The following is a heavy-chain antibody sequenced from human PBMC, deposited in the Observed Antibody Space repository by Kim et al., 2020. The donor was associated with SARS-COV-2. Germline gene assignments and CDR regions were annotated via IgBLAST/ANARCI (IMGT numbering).Heavy chain of an antibody. Sequence: SVKVSCKVSGGGFRTYVISWVRQAPGQGLEWMGGIIPHIGTAGYAQKFQGRVTITADESTTTTFMEVSSLRSEDTATYYCARGGDELSYNNCLDVWGPG. CDR1: GGGFRTYV. CDR3: ARGGDELSYNNCLDV. J-gene: IGHJ6*02. V-gene: IGHV1-69*13. CDR2: IIPHIGTA.